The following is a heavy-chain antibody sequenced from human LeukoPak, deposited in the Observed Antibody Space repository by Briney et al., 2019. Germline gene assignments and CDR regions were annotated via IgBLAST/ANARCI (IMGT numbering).Heavy chain of an antibody. CDR2: INHSGST. CDR1: GGSFSGYY. V-gene: IGHV4-34*01. CDR3: ARQPHFYGVTSSFDY. D-gene: IGHD2-21*02. J-gene: IGHJ4*02. Sequence: PSETLSLTCAVYGGSFSGYYWSWIRQPPGKGLEWIGEINHSGSTNYNPSLKSRVTISVDTSKNQFSLKLSSVTAADTAVYYCARQPHFYGVTSSFDYWGQGTLVTVSS.